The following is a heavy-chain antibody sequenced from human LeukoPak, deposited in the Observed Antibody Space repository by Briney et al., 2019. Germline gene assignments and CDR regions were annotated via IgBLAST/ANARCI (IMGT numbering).Heavy chain of an antibody. CDR1: GFTFSSYW. J-gene: IGHJ4*02. CDR2: IKQDGSEK. V-gene: IGHV3-7*01. CDR3: ARGGEGATYYFDY. D-gene: IGHD1-26*01. Sequence: GSLRLSCAASGFTFSSYWMSWVRQAPGKGLEWVANIKQDGSEKYYVDSVKGRFTISRDNAKNSLYLQMNSLRAEDTAVYYCARGGEGATYYFDYWGQGTLVTVSS.